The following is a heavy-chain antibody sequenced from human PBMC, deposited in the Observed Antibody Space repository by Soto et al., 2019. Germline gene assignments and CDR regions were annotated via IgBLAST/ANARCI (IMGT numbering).Heavy chain of an antibody. CDR1: GYRFKSSA. J-gene: IGHJ4*02. V-gene: IGHV3-21*01. CDR2: SSGRGDHT. Sequence: ASAACGYRFKSSAVTVACQAQGKGLEWVSLSSGRGDHTYYADSVKGRFTISRDNAKNSLYLQMNSLRAEDTAVYYCARVVAGIGVVTSIFDFWGKGSLVTVS. D-gene: IGHD6-19*01. CDR3: ARVVAGIGVVTSIFDF.